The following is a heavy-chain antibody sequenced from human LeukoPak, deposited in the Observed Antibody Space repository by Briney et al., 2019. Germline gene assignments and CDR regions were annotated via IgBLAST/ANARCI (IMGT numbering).Heavy chain of an antibody. CDR2: ITGSGDNT. D-gene: IGHD1-26*01. V-gene: IGHV3-23*01. CDR3: AKDGNYFNFDS. Sequence: PGGSLRLSCVASGFTFSSYVMNWVRQAPGKGLEWVSTITGSGDNTHHADSVKGRFTISRDNSINTLYLQMNSLRAEDTAMYYCAKDGNYFNFDSWGQGTLVTVSS. CDR1: GFTFSSYV. J-gene: IGHJ4*02.